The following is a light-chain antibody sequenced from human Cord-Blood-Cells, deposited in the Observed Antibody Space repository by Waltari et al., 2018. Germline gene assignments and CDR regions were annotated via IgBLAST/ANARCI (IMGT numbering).Light chain of an antibody. CDR2: DAP. Sequence: DIQMTQSPSTLSASVGDRVTITCRASQRISSWLAWYQQKPGKAPKLLIYDAPSLESGVPSRFSGSGSGTEFPLTISSLQPDDFATYYCQQYNSYGTFGQGTKVEIK. CDR3: QQYNSYGT. J-gene: IGKJ1*01. V-gene: IGKV1-5*01. CDR1: QRISSW.